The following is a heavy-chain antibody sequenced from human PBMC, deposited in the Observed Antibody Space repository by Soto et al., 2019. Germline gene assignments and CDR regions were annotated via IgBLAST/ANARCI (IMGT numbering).Heavy chain of an antibody. CDR1: GYTFITYP. J-gene: IGHJ4*02. D-gene: IGHD5-18*01. CDR2: ISTGNGET. CDR3: ASEQLWTYYDY. V-gene: IGHV1-3*05. Sequence: QVQLVQSGAEEKKPGASVTLSCKASGYTFITYPMHWVRQAPGQRLEWMGCISTGNGETKYSQKIQDRVSMTPDTTASTAYMELRSLNSEDIAVYSCASEQLWTYYDYWGQGTLVTVSS.